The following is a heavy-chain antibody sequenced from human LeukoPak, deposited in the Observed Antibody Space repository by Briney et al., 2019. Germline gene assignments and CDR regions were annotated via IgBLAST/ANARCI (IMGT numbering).Heavy chain of an antibody. CDR1: GFTFSTYG. V-gene: IGHV3-30*02. D-gene: IGHD3-10*01. J-gene: IGHJ4*02. CDR2: IRSDGGNK. CDR3: AKKYGSGSYNFDY. Sequence: PGGSLRLSCAASGFTFSTYGMHWVRQAPGKGLEWVAFIRSDGGNKYYTDSVKGRFTISRDNSKNTLYLQMNSLRAEDTAVYYCAKKYGSGSYNFDYWGQGTLVTVSS.